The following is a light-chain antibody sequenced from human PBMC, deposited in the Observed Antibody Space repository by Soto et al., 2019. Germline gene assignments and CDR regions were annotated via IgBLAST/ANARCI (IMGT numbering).Light chain of an antibody. J-gene: IGLJ3*02. CDR1: SSDVGGYDF. Sequence: QSALTQPRSVSGSPGQSVTISCTGTSSDVGGYDFVSWYQQHPGKAPKLIIFDVTKRPSGVPDRFSGSKSGNSASLTISGLQAEDEADYFCCSYAGSYTLGVFGGGTQLTVL. CDR2: DVT. CDR3: CSYAGSYTLGV. V-gene: IGLV2-11*01.